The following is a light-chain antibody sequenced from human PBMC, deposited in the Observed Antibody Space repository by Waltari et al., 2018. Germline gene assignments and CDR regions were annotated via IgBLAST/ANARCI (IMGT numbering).Light chain of an antibody. J-gene: IGKJ4*01. CDR3: MQALQIPPT. Sequence: DIVMTQSPLSLPVTPGEPASISCRPSQSLLHSNGYNYLDWYLQKPGQSPELLIYLGSNRASGVPDRFSGSGSGTDFTLKISRVEAEDVGVYYCMQALQIPPTFGGGTKVEIK. CDR2: LGS. CDR1: QSLLHSNGYNY. V-gene: IGKV2-28*01.